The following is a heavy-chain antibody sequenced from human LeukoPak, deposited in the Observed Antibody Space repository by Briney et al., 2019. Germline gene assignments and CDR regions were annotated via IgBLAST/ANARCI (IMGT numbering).Heavy chain of an antibody. CDR1: GYTFTTYA. CDR2: INVGNANT. J-gene: IGHJ5*02. Sequence: ASVKVSCKASGYTFTTYAVHWVRQAPGQRLEWMGWINVGNANTKYSQKLQGRVTITRDTSASTAYMELSTLRSEDTAVYYCARVPYYYDNNWFDPWGQGTLVTVSS. CDR3: ARVPYYYDNNWFDP. D-gene: IGHD3-22*01. V-gene: IGHV1-3*01.